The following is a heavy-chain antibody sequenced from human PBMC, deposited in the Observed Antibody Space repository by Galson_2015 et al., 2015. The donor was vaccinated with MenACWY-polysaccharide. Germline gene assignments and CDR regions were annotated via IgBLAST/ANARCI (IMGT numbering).Heavy chain of an antibody. D-gene: IGHD5-12*01. J-gene: IGHJ3*01. CDR2: VSSSSSTI. CDR3: AKVTVATPRDAFDL. V-gene: IGHV3-48*01. CDR1: GFTFSSYT. Sequence: SLRLSCAASGFTFSSYTMSWVRQAPGKGLEWVSDVSSSSSTIYYADSVKGRFTISRDNSKNSLYLQMNSLRAEDTAVYYCAKVTVATPRDAFDLSGQGTLATASS.